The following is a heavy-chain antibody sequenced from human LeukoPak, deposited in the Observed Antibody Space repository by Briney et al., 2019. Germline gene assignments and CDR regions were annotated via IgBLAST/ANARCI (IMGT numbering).Heavy chain of an antibody. D-gene: IGHD3-22*01. CDR3: ARDINGYYYDSHGYYPTDL. Sequence: GSLRLSCAASGFTFSNYWMTWVRQAPGKGLEWVAHINQDGSEEHYMDSVKARFTISRDNAKNSLSLQMNSLRTEDTAVYYCARDINGYYYDSHGYYPTDLWGQGTLVTVSS. V-gene: IGHV3-7*03. J-gene: IGHJ5*02. CDR1: GFTFSNYW. CDR2: INQDGSEE.